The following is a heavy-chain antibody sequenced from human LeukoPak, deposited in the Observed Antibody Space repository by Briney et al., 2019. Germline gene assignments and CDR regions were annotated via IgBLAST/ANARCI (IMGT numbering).Heavy chain of an antibody. CDR1: GGSISSSTYY. J-gene: IGHJ6*03. CDR2: IHYSGST. D-gene: IGHD3-3*01. Sequence: SETLSLTCTVSGGSISSSTYYWGWIRQPPGKGLEWIGTIHYSGSTYYNTSHKSRVSISVDTSKNQFSLKLRSVTAADTAVYYCARDHQGTYFDFWNGSKANNYYYMDVWGKGTTVTVSS. V-gene: IGHV4-39*07. CDR3: ARDHQGTYFDFWNGSKANNYYYMDV.